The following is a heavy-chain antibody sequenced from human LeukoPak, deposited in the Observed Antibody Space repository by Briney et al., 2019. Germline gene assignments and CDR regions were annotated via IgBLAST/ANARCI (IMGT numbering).Heavy chain of an antibody. V-gene: IGHV1-8*01. CDR1: GYTFTSYD. CDR2: MNPNSGNT. Sequence: ASVKVSCKASGYTFTSYDINWVRQATGQGLEWMGWMNPNSGNTGYAQKFQGGVTMTRNTSISTAYMELSSLRSEDTAVYYCARVDSSSWTGGSDYWGQGTLVTVSS. CDR3: ARVDSSSWTGGSDY. J-gene: IGHJ4*02. D-gene: IGHD6-13*01.